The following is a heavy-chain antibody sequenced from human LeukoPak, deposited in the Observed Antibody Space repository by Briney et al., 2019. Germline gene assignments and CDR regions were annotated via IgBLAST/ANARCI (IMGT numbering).Heavy chain of an antibody. D-gene: IGHD1-26*01. V-gene: IGHV1-2*02. J-gene: IGHJ5*02. CDR1: GYIFIGYY. Sequence: GASVKVSCKASGYIFIGYYMHWVRQAPGQGLEWMGWINPNSGGTNYAQKFQGRVTMTRDTSISTAYMELSRLRSDDTAVYYCARDNSVGDVAWWFDPWGQGTLVTVSS. CDR3: ARDNSVGDVAWWFDP. CDR2: INPNSGGT.